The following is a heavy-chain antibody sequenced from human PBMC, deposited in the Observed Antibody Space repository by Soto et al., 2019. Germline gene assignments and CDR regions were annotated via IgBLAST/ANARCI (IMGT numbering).Heavy chain of an antibody. CDR1: GGPFSGYY. J-gene: IGHJ4*02. CDR2: INHSGST. CDR3: AGRGALYCSGGSCYSQHLKFDY. Sequence: DTLSLTCVDYGGPFSGYYWSWIRQPPGKGLEWIGEINHSGSTNYNPSLKSRVTISVDTSKNQFSLKLSSVTAADTAVYYCAGRGALYCSGGSCYSQHLKFDYWGQGTLVTVSS. D-gene: IGHD2-15*01. V-gene: IGHV4-34*01.